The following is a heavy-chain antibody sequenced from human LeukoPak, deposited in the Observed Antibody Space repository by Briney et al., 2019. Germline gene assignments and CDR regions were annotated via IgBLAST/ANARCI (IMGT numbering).Heavy chain of an antibody. V-gene: IGHV1-2*02. CDR1: GYTFTGYY. Sequence: ASVKVSCKASGYTFTGYYMHWVRQAPGQGLEWMGWINPNSGGTNYAQKFQGRVTMTRDTSISTAYMELSRLRSDDTAVYYCARDKRLSPYYYYYMDVWGKGTTVTISS. J-gene: IGHJ6*03. D-gene: IGHD5-12*01. CDR2: INPNSGGT. CDR3: ARDKRLSPYYYYYMDV.